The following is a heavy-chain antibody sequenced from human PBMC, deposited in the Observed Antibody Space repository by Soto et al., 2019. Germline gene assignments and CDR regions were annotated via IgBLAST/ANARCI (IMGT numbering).Heavy chain of an antibody. CDR3: ARVRRIGMSGSPGDS. CDR1: GYAISSGFY. CDR2: IYFTGTT. D-gene: IGHD3-10*01. V-gene: IGHV4-38-2*01. Sequence: SETLSLTCDVSGYAISSGFYWAWIRQPPGKRLEWIGNIYFTGTTSYNPSLKTRITMSVDTSKNQFSLRLSSVTAADTAVFYCARVRRIGMSGSPGDSWGQGTQVTVSS. J-gene: IGHJ4*02.